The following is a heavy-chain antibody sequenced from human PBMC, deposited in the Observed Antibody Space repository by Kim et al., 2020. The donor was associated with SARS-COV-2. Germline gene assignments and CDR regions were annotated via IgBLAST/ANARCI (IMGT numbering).Heavy chain of an antibody. CDR2: ISAYNGNT. V-gene: IGHV1-18*01. Sequence: ASVKVSCKASGYTFTSYGISWVRQAPGQGLEWMGWISAYNGNTNYAQKLQGRVTMTTDTSTSTAYMELRSLRSDDTAVYYCARDRRSHGWELLPGCYWGQGTLVTVSS. D-gene: IGHD1-26*01. CDR1: GYTFTSYG. J-gene: IGHJ4*02. CDR3: ARDRRSHGWELLPGCY.